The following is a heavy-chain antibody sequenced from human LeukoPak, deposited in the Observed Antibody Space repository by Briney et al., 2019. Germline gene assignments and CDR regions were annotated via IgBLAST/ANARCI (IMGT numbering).Heavy chain of an antibody. CDR2: FYNSDFT. V-gene: IGHV3-66*01. J-gene: IGHJ2*01. D-gene: IGHD1-26*01. CDR1: GFSVSSYY. Sequence: GGSLRLSCAASGFSVSSYYMSWVRQAPGKGLEWVSVFYNSDFTCHADSVKGRFTISRDNSKNTLYLQMNSLRAEDTAVYYCARGARYFDLWGRGTLVTVSS. CDR3: ARGARYFDL.